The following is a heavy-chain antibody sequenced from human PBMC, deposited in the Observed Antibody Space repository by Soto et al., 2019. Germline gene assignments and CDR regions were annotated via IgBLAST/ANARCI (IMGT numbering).Heavy chain of an antibody. V-gene: IGHV4-30-4*01. D-gene: IGHD6-25*01. CDR3: VRAAREGAVAPHWFDR. CDR2: VYYTGST. J-gene: IGHJ5*02. CDR1: GASNQSTASS. Sequence: TLSITCPVSGASNQSTASSWSWLSQESGKGLAWIGYVYYTGSTYYDPSLMSRLTISVDTSKSQFSLKLTSGTAAETAVYYCVRAAREGAVAPHWFDRWGQGTQVTV.